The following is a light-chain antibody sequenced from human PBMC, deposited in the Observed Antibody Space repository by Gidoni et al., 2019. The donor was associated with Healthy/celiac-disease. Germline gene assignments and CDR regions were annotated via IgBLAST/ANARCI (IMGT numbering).Light chain of an antibody. CDR2: WAS. V-gene: IGKV4-1*01. CDR1: QRVLYSSNNKNY. J-gene: IGKJ1*01. Sequence: DILMTQSPDSLAVSLGERATINCKSSQRVLYSSNNKNYLAWYQQKPGQPPKLLIYWASTRESGVPDRFSGSGSGTDFTLTISSLQAEDVAVYYCQQYYSTPWTFGQGTKVEIK. CDR3: QQYYSTPWT.